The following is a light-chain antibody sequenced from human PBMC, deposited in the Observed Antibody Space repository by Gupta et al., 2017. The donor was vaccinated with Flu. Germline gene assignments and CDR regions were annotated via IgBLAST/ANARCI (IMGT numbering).Light chain of an antibody. CDR3: QQEDNCPWT. J-gene: IGKJ1*01. CDR2: AAS. Sequence: AIQITQSPSSLSASVGDRVTITCRASQGIRNDLGWYQQKPGKAPKLLIYAASSLQSGVPSRFSGSGSGTDFTLTISSLQPEDFATYYCQQEDNCPWTFGQGTKVEIK. V-gene: IGKV1-6*01. CDR1: QGIRND.